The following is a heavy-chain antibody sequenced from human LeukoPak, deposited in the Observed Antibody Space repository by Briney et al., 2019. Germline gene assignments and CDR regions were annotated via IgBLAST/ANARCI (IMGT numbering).Heavy chain of an antibody. D-gene: IGHD2-15*01. CDR1: GFTFSSYA. Sequence: GGSLRLSCAASGFTFSSYAMSWVRQAPGKGLEWVSAISGSGGSTFYADSVKGRFTISRDNSKNTLYLQMNSLRAEDTAVYYCAKDARRYCSGGSCRTFDYWGQGTLVTVSS. CDR2: ISGSGGST. V-gene: IGHV3-23*01. J-gene: IGHJ4*02. CDR3: AKDARRYCSGGSCRTFDY.